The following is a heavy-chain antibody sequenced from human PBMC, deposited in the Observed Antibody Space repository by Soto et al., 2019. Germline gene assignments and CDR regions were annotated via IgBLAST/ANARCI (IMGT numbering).Heavy chain of an antibody. V-gene: IGHV4-4*07. CDR1: GASISGFY. Sequence: HVQLQEAGPGLVKPSETLSLTCRVSGASISGFYWTWIRHPAGRGLEWLGHLYTNGSTTYNPSLKSRVTMSVDTSKNQFSLRLSSVTAADTAVYYCAREGYKNYYYGMDVWGLGTPVTVSS. D-gene: IGHD5-12*01. CDR3: AREGYKNYYYGMDV. J-gene: IGHJ6*02. CDR2: LYTNGST.